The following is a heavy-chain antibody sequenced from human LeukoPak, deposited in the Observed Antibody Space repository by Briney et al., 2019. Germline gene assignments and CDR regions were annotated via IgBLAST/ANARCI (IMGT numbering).Heavy chain of an antibody. CDR3: AKTSETGTTYYFDY. CDR1: GFTFSSYA. D-gene: IGHD1-1*01. Sequence: PGGSLRLSCAASGFTFSSYAMSWVRQAPGKGLEWVSAIRGSGGSTYYAASVKGRFTISRDNSKNTLYLQMNSLRAEDTAVYYCAKTSETGTTYYFDYWGQGTLVTVSS. V-gene: IGHV3-23*01. CDR2: IRGSGGST. J-gene: IGHJ4*02.